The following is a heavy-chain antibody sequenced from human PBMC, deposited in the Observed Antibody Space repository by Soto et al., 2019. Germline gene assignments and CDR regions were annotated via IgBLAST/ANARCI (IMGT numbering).Heavy chain of an antibody. CDR1: GYTFTSYG. CDR2: ISAYNGNT. Sequence: GASVKVSCKASGYTFTSYGISWVRQAPGQGLEWMGWISAYNGNTNYAQKLQGRVTMTTDTSTSTAYMELRSLRSDDTAVYYCATYDYYDSSGTGPSDYWGQGTLVTVSS. CDR3: ATYDYYDSSGTGPSDY. J-gene: IGHJ4*02. V-gene: IGHV1-18*01. D-gene: IGHD3-22*01.